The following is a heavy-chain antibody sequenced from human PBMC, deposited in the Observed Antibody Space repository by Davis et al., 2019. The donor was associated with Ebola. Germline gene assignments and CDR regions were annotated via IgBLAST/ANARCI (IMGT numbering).Heavy chain of an antibody. CDR1: GFTVSSNY. V-gene: IGHV3-53*01. J-gene: IGHJ6*04. Sequence: GGSLRLSCAASGFTVSSNYMSWVRQAPGKGLEWVSVIYSGGSTYYADSVKGRFTISRDNSKNTLYLQMNSLRAEDTAVYYCARDHGYSYGPVYYYYGMDVWGKGTTVTVSS. CDR2: IYSGGST. D-gene: IGHD5-18*01. CDR3: ARDHGYSYGPVYYYYGMDV.